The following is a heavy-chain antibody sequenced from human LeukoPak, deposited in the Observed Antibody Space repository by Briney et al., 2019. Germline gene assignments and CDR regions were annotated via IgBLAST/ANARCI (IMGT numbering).Heavy chain of an antibody. D-gene: IGHD3-16*02. J-gene: IGHJ6*03. CDR1: VFTFSSYG. CDR3: AKDYYDYVWGSYRYGYYYYYYMDV. Sequence: GGSLRLSCAASVFTFSSYGMHWVRQAPGKGLEWVAYIWYDGSNKYYTDSVKGRFTISRDNSKNTLYLQMNSLRAEDTAVYYCAKDYYDYVWGSYRYGYYYYYYMDVWGKGTTVTVSS. V-gene: IGHV3-30*02. CDR2: IWYDGSNK.